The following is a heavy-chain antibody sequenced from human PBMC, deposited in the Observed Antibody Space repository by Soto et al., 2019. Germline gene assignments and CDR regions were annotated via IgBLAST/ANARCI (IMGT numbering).Heavy chain of an antibody. V-gene: IGHV3-30-3*01. D-gene: IGHD4-17*01. J-gene: IGHJ5*02. CDR1: GFTFSSYA. CDR3: ARDPSDAGDYVRANWFDP. CDR2: ISYDGSNK. Sequence: GGSLRLSCAASGFTFSSYAMHWVRQAPGKGLEWVAVISYDGSNKYYADSVKGRFTISRDNSKNTLYLQMNSLRAEDTAVYYCARDPSDAGDYVRANWFDPWGQGTLVTVSS.